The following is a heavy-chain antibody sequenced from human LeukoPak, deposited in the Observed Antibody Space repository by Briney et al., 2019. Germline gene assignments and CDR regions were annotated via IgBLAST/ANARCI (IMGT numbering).Heavy chain of an antibody. CDR2: VYYGGST. V-gene: IGHV4-39*01. D-gene: IGHD3-16*01. CDR1: GGSISSSSYY. CDR3: ARVQGGGEN. J-gene: IGHJ4*02. Sequence: SETLSLTCTVSGGSISSSSYYWGWIRQPPGKGLECIGSVYYGGSTYYNPSLKSRLTISVDTYKKQFSLKRSSVTAADNGVYSCARVQGGGENWGQGTLVTVSS.